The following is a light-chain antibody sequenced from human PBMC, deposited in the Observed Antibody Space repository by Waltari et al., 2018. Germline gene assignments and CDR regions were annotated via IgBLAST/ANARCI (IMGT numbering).Light chain of an antibody. J-gene: IGLJ3*02. V-gene: IGLV4-69*01. CDR3: QTVGHGTWV. Sequence: QLVLTQSPSASASLGASVKLTCTLDSGHSSNIVAWLQRRPEKGPRYLMKVKSDGSHNKGDDIPVRFSGSSSGPERYPTISSLQSEDEADYYCQTVGHGTWVFGGGTKLTVV. CDR1: SGHSSNI. CDR2: VKSDGSH.